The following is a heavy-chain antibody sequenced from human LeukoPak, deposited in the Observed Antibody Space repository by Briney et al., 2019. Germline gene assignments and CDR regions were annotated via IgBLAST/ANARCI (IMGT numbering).Heavy chain of an antibody. CDR2: INQGGSVR. D-gene: IGHD4-17*01. CDR1: GFSFSTSW. Sequence: PGESLRLSCGASGFSFSTSWVTWVRQPPGKGLEWVASINQGGSVRHYVDSVKGRFTISRDNSKNSLSLQMSGLRAEDTAVYYCAKLLGDVTTFDYWGQGALVTVSS. J-gene: IGHJ4*02. V-gene: IGHV3-7*01. CDR3: AKLLGDVTTFDY.